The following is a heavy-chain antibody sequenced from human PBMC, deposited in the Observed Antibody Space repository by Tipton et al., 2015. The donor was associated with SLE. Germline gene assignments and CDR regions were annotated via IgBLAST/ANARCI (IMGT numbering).Heavy chain of an antibody. D-gene: IGHD4-17*01. CDR2: IYYTGST. CDR1: GASISSHY. Sequence: TLSLTCSVSGASISSHYWTWLRQPPGKGLEYIGYIYYTGSTNYNSSLKSRVTFSVDPSKNQFSLNLNYVTAADTATYYCSRRSGDYSAGYFDVWGQGKLVTVSS. J-gene: IGHJ4*02. V-gene: IGHV4-59*08. CDR3: SRRSGDYSAGYFDV.